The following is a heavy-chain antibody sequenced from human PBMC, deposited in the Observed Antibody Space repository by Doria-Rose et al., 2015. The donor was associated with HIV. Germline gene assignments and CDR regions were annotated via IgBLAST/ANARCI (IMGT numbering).Heavy chain of an antibody. V-gene: IGHV2-26*01. Sequence: QITLKESGPVLVKPTETLTLTCTVSGVSLSSPGMGVSWIRQPPGKALEWLANIFSDDERSYKTYLKSRLTISRGTSNSQVVLTMTDMDPVDTATYYCARIKSSRWYHKYYFDFWGQETLVIVSA. CDR2: IFSDDER. J-gene: IGHJ4*02. D-gene: IGHD6-13*01. CDR1: GVSLSSPGMG. CDR3: ARIKSSRWYHKYYFDF.